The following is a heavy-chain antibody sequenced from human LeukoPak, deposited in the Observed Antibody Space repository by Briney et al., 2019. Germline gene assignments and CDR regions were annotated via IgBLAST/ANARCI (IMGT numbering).Heavy chain of an antibody. D-gene: IGHD2-2*01. CDR1: GYTFTRYY. CDR3: ARAGYCSSTSCYANWFDP. CDR2: INPNSGGT. J-gene: IGHJ5*02. V-gene: IGHV1-2*02. Sequence: ASVKVSCKASGYTFTRYYMHWVRQAPGQGLEWMGWINPNSGGTNYAQKFQGRVTMTRDTSISTAYMELSRLRSDDTAVYYCARAGYCSSTSCYANWFDPWGQGTLVTVSS.